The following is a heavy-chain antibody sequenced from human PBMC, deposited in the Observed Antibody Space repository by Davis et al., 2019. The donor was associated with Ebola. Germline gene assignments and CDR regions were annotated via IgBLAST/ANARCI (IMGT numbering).Heavy chain of an antibody. V-gene: IGHV4-4*07. J-gene: IGHJ5*01. CDR1: GGSISSYY. CDR3: ARYCSSNTCNLFDF. Sequence: PGGSLRLSCTVSGGSISSYYWSWIRQPAGKGLEWIGRISTSGSTNYNPSLKSRVTMSLDTSKNQFSLKLTSVTAADTAVYYCARYCSSNTCNLFDFWGQGSLITVSS. CDR2: ISTSGST. D-gene: IGHD2-2*01.